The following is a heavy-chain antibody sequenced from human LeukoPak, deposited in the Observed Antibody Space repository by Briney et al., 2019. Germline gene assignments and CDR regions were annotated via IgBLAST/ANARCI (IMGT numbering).Heavy chain of an antibody. CDR1: GYTFTSYY. Sequence: GASVKVSCKASGYTFTSYYMHWVRQAPGQGLEWMGWISAYNGNTNYAQKLQGRVTMTTDTSTSTAYMELRSLRSDDTAVYYCARVGRREMYYDFWSGYYWDYWGQGTLVTVSS. J-gene: IGHJ4*02. CDR3: ARVGRREMYYDFWSGYYWDY. V-gene: IGHV1-18*04. D-gene: IGHD3-3*01. CDR2: ISAYNGNT.